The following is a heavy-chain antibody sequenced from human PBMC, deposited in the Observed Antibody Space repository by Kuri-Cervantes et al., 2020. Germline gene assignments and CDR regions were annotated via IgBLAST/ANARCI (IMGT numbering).Heavy chain of an antibody. CDR1: GYTFTGYY. D-gene: IGHD2-2*01. J-gene: IGHJ3*02. CDR3: AKDFTSFAQIPDAFDI. CDR2: INPNSGGT. Sequence: ASVKVSCKASGYTFTGYYMHWVRQAPGQGLEWMGWINPNSGGTNYAQKFQGWVTMTRDTSIGTAYMELSRLRAEDTAVYYCAKDFTSFAQIPDAFDIWGQGTMVTVSS. V-gene: IGHV1-2*04.